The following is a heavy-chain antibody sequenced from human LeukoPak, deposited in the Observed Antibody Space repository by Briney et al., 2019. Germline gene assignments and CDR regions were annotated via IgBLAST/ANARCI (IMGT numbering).Heavy chain of an antibody. J-gene: IGHJ4*02. D-gene: IGHD3-10*01. Sequence: GGSLRLSCAASGFTFSSYAMSWVRQAPGKGLEWVSAISGSGGSTYYADSVKGRFTISRDNSKNTLYLQMNSLRAEDTAVYCCAKDPLWFGELLMVYWGQGTLVTVSS. CDR2: ISGSGGST. CDR3: AKDPLWFGELLMVY. CDR1: GFTFSSYA. V-gene: IGHV3-23*01.